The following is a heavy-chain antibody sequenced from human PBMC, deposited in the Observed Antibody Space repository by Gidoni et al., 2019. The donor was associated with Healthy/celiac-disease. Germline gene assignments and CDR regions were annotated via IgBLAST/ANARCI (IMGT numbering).Heavy chain of an antibody. D-gene: IGHD6-6*01. CDR2: IKHDRSEK. V-gene: IGHV3-7*01. J-gene: IGHJ4*02. CDR3: ARARYSGSSDY. Sequence: VRQAPGKGLEWVANIKHDRSEKYYVDSVKGRFTISRDNAKNSLYLQMNSLSAEDTAVYYCARARYSGSSDYWGQGTLVTVSS.